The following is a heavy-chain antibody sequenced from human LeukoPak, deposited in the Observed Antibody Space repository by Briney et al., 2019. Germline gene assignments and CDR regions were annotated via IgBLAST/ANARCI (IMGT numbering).Heavy chain of an antibody. CDR2: INPRGDTV. CDR3: AKDARFRPPPDYFDY. V-gene: IGHV3-48*01. J-gene: IGHJ4*02. Sequence: PGGSLRLSCATSGFIFSQRGMVWARQAPGNGLEWVRYINPRGDTVYYADSVKGRFTVSRDNVRSSMFLQMESLRVEDTGKYYCAKDARFRPPPDYFDYWGQGTLVTVSS. CDR1: GFIFSQRG. D-gene: IGHD3-10*01.